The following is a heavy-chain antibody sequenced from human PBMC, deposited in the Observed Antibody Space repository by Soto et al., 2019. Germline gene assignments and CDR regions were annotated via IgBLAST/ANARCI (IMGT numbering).Heavy chain of an antibody. CDR3: ASSPHSRYNWNYDY. Sequence: QVQLQESGPGLVKPSQTLSLTCTVSGGSISSCGYYWSWIRQHPGKGLEWIGYIYYSGSTYYNPSLKSRVTISVDTSKNQFSLKLSSVTAADTAVYYCASSPHSRYNWNYDYWGQGTLVTVSS. V-gene: IGHV4-31*03. J-gene: IGHJ4*02. D-gene: IGHD1-7*01. CDR1: GGSISSCGYY. CDR2: IYYSGST.